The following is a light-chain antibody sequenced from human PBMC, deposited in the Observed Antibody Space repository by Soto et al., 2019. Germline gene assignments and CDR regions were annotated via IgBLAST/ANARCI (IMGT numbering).Light chain of an antibody. CDR3: TATDDRLTGPV. CDR2: NND. Sequence: QSVLTQPPSASGTPGQRVTISCSGSSSNIETNLVHWYQHLPGASPRLLIYNNDQRPSGVPDRVSASKSGTSASLAISGHRAEEEADYYWTATDDRLTGPVFGGGTKVTVL. J-gene: IGLJ2*01. V-gene: IGLV1-47*02. CDR1: SSNIETNL.